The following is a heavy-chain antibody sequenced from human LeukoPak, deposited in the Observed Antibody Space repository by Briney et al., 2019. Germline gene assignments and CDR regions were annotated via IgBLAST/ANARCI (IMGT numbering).Heavy chain of an antibody. CDR3: ARGQGDRYYYYYMDV. V-gene: IGHV3-30*10. D-gene: IGHD3-16*01. CDR1: GFTFTGHA. Sequence: RSLRLSCAASGFTFTGHAMHWVRQAPGKGLEWVASISDDGTNKYYTDSVKGRFTISRDNPKNTLFLQMDNLRVEDTAVYFCARGQGDRYYYYYMDVWGKGTTVTVSS. CDR2: ISDDGTNK. J-gene: IGHJ6*03.